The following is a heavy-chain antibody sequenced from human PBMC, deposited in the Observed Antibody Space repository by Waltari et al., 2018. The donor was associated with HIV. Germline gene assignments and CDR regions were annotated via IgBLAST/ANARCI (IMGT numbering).Heavy chain of an antibody. J-gene: IGHJ6*02. CDR1: GLTFSTFS. Sequence: EVQLVESGGGLVKPGGSLRLSCAASGLTFSTFSLNWVRQAPGQGREWVSSISSSSSYIYYADSVKGRFTISRDNAKNSLYLQMNSLRAEDTAVYYCARDFWGGYYYGMDVWGQGTTVTVSS. CDR3: ARDFWGGYYYGMDV. D-gene: IGHD3-16*01. CDR2: ISSSSSYI. V-gene: IGHV3-21*01.